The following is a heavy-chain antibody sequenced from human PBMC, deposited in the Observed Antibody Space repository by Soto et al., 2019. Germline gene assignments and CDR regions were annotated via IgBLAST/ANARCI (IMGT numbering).Heavy chain of an antibody. Sequence: HPGGSLRLSCTASGFTFGDYAMSWFRQAPGKGLEWVGFIRSKACGGTTEYAASVKGRFTISRDDSKSIAYLQMNSLKTEDTAVYYCTRALGYSYPRAFDYWGQGTLVTVSS. D-gene: IGHD5-18*01. J-gene: IGHJ4*02. CDR1: GFTFGDYA. CDR3: TRALGYSYPRAFDY. V-gene: IGHV3-49*03. CDR2: IRSKACGGTT.